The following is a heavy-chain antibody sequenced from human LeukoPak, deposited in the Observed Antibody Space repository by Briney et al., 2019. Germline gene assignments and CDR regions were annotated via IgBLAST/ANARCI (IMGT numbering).Heavy chain of an antibody. CDR2: INQVGSSK. Sequence: PGGSLRLSCAGSGFTFTTYWMGWVRHAPGKGPEWVANINQVGSSKYFVDSVKGRFIISRDNAKNSLYLQMNSLRDEDTAVYYCANLGPPGRDHYLESWGQGTLVTVSS. J-gene: IGHJ4*02. CDR1: GFTFTTYW. V-gene: IGHV3-7*01. D-gene: IGHD5-24*01. CDR3: ANLGPPGRDHYLES.